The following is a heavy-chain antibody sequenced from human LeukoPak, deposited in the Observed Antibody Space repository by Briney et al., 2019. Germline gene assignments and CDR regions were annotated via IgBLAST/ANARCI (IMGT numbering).Heavy chain of an antibody. CDR1: EDTFSSYG. Sequence: ASVKVSCKAPEDTFSSYGISWVRQAPGQGLEWMGGIIPIFGTANYAQKFQGRVTITADESTSTAYMELSSLRSEDTAVYYCARGYSSSSWAAYYYYYYMDVWGKGTTVTVSS. CDR2: IIPIFGTA. CDR3: ARGYSSSSWAAYYYYYYMDV. J-gene: IGHJ6*03. D-gene: IGHD6-6*01. V-gene: IGHV1-69*13.